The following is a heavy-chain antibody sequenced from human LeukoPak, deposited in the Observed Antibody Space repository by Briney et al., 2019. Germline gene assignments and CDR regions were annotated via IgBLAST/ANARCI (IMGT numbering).Heavy chain of an antibody. CDR3: ARDVGGRTPFKY. J-gene: IGHJ4*02. V-gene: IGHV3-49*03. CDR2: IQSKPAGETT. D-gene: IGHD2-15*01. Sequence: GRSLTLSCTVSGFTFGNYGLTWFRQAPGNGLEWVGFIQSKPAGETTKYAASVEGRFTISRDDPKSIAYLQMNSLKTEDTGVYYCARDVGGRTPFKYWGQGTLVTVSS. CDR1: GFTFGNYG.